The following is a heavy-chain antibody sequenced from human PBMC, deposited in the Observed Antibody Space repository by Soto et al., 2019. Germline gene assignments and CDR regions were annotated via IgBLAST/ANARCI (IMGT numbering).Heavy chain of an antibody. D-gene: IGHD3-16*01. CDR2: VSLNTGNT. V-gene: IGHV1-8*01. J-gene: IGHJ6*03. Sequence: ASVKVSCKASGDTFTNYEINWVRQATGQGLEWLGWVSLNTGNTGYAQRVQGRVSMTANPSISTAYMELSSLRSEDTAVYYCATVPRGSRYFYYLDVWGKGTTVTVSS. CDR3: ATVPRGSRYFYYLDV. CDR1: GDTFTNYE.